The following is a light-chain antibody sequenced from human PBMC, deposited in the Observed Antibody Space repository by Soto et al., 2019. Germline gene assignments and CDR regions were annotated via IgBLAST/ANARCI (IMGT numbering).Light chain of an antibody. CDR3: QQRSNWPPIFT. Sequence: DIVLTQSPATLSLSPGERATLSCRASQSVSSYLAWYQQKPGQAPRLLIYDASNRATGIPARFSGSGSGTDFTLTISSLEPEDFAVYYCQQRSNWPPIFTFDPGTKVDIK. J-gene: IGKJ3*01. CDR1: QSVSSY. V-gene: IGKV3-11*01. CDR2: DAS.